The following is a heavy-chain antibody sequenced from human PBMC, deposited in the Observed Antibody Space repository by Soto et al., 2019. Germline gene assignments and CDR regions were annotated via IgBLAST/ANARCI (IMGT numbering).Heavy chain of an antibody. CDR2: SSGYDGRT. CDR1: GYTFTRYG. J-gene: IGHJ6*02. V-gene: IGHV1-18*01. Sequence: QVHLVQSGAEVKKPGASVKVSCKTSGYTFTRYGISWGRQAPGQGREWMGWSSGYDGRTNFAQKVQDRVTMTTDTSTSTVYMELRSLSSDNTAVYYCAREGDVPYYYYGMDVWGQGTTVTVSS. CDR3: AREGDVPYYYYGMDV. D-gene: IGHD2-21*02.